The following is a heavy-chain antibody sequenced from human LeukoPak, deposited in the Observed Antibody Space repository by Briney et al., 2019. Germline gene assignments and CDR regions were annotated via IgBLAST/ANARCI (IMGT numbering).Heavy chain of an antibody. CDR3: AKDPGGVGAPFDY. CDR2: IKNDGSER. CDR1: GFVFRNYF. J-gene: IGHJ4*02. V-gene: IGHV3-7*01. D-gene: IGHD1-26*01. Sequence: GGSLRLSCAASGFVFRNYFMSWVRQAPGKGLEWVASIKNDGSERYYVDSVRGRYTISRDNTKNSLFLQMSSLRAEDTAVYYCAKDPGGVGAPFDYWGQGTLVTVSS.